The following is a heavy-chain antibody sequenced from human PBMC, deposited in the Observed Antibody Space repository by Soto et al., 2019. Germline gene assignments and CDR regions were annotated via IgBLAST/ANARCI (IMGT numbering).Heavy chain of an antibody. D-gene: IGHD6-19*01. CDR2: AYPRGST. CDR1: GGYIVSGCYS. J-gene: IGHJ4*02. CDR3: ARVAGSGWYDA. Sequence: SLSLTCAVSGGYIVSGCYSWSWIRQPPGKSLEWIGTAYPRGSTYYDPSLKSRVTVSLDLSKNQFSLNLNSVTAADTAVYYCARVAGSGWYDARGQGTLVTVYS. V-gene: IGHV4-30-2*01.